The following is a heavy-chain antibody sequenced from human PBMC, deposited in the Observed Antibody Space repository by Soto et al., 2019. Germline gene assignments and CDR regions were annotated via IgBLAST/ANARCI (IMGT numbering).Heavy chain of an antibody. CDR3: ARQQQLVRRFWFDP. CDR2: IYYSGST. D-gene: IGHD6-13*01. Sequence: QVQLQESGPGLVKPSETLSLTCTVSGGSVSSGSYYWSWIRQPPGKGLEWIGYIYYSGSTNYNPSLKSRVTISVDTSKNQFSLKLSSVTAADTAVYYCARQQQLVRRFWFDPWGQGTLVTVSS. J-gene: IGHJ5*02. V-gene: IGHV4-61*01. CDR1: GGSVSSGSYY.